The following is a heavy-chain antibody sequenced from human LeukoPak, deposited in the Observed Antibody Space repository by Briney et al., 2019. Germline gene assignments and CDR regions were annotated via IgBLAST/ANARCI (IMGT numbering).Heavy chain of an antibody. V-gene: IGHV4-4*02. Sequence: PSETLSLTCGVSGGSVTSTNWWTCVRQPPWKGLEWIGEVHLDGRTNYNPSLKSRLTMSVDLSENHVSLKLTSVTAADTAVYYCAREGGFYRPLDYSGQGTLVTVSS. CDR2: VHLDGRT. J-gene: IGHJ4*02. CDR3: AREGGFYRPLDY. CDR1: GGSVTSTNW. D-gene: IGHD3-3*01.